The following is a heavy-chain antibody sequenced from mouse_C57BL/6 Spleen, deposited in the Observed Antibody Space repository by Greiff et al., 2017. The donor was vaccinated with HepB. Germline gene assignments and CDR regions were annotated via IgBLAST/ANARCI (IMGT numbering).Heavy chain of an antibody. Sequence: QVQLQQSGAELVRPGTSVKLSCKASGYTFTSYWMHWVKQRPGQGLEWIGVIDPSDSYTNYNQKFKGKATLTVDTSSSTAYMQLSSLTSEDSAVYYCARSGTMVKRLWFAYWGQGTLVTVSA. CDR2: IDPSDSYT. J-gene: IGHJ3*01. CDR3: ARSGTMVKRLWFAY. D-gene: IGHD2-1*01. V-gene: IGHV1-59*01. CDR1: GYTFTSYW.